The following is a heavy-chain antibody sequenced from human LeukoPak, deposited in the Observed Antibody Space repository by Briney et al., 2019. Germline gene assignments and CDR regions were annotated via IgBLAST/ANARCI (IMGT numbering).Heavy chain of an antibody. CDR1: GYSISSGYY. CDR2: IYHSGST. CDR3: ARGYYDILTGYWPFDY. Sequence: SETLSLTCTVSGYSISSGYYWGWIRQPPGKGLEWIGSIYHSGSTYYNPSLKSRVTISVDTPKNQFSLKLSSVTAADTAVYYCARGYYDILTGYWPFDYWGQGTLVTVSS. D-gene: IGHD3-9*01. J-gene: IGHJ4*02. V-gene: IGHV4-38-2*02.